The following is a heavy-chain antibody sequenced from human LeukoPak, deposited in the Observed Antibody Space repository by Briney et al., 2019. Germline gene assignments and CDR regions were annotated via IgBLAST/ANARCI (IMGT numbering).Heavy chain of an antibody. CDR2: INPNSGGT. D-gene: IGHD7-27*01. V-gene: IGHV1-2*02. CDR3: ARELGSQRTLDY. CDR1: GHTFTRYY. Sequence: ASVKVSCKASGHTFTRYYMHYVRQAPGPGHGWMGWINPNSGGTNYAQKFQGRVTMTRDTSISTAYMELSRLRSDDTAVYYCARELGSQRTLDYWGQGTLVTVSS. J-gene: IGHJ4*02.